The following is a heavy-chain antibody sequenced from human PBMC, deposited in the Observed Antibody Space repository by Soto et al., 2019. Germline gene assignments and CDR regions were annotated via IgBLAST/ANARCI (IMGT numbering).Heavy chain of an antibody. CDR1: GGSISSGGYS. CDR3: DRRPQFGY. J-gene: IGHJ4*02. CDR2: IYHSVST. V-gene: IGHV4-30-2*01. Sequence: QLQLQESGSGLGNPSQTLSLTCAVSGGSISSGGYSWSWIRQPPGKGLAWLGYIYHSVSTYYNPSLQSRVIISLDRSKIQFSLKLSSVTAADTAVYYCDRRPQFGYWGQGTLVTVSS.